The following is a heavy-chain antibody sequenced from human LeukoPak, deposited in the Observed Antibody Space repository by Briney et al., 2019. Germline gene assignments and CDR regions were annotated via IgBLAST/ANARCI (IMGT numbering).Heavy chain of an antibody. CDR2: INHSGST. V-gene: IGHV4-34*01. Sequence: SETLSLTCAVYGGSFSGYYWSWLRQPPGKGLEWIGEINHSGSTNYNPSLTSRVTISVDTSKNQFSLTLSSVPAADAAVYYCGGRDYYYYMDVWGKGTTVTVSS. CDR3: GGRDYYYYMDV. CDR1: GGSFSGYY. D-gene: IGHD3-16*01. J-gene: IGHJ6*03.